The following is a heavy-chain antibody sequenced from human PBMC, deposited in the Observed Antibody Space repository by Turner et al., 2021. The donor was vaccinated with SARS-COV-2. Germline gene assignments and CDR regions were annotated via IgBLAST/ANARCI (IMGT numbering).Heavy chain of an antibody. V-gene: IGHV4-59*08. CDR3: ARHQGSASGYDYGMNV. D-gene: IGHD1-26*01. CDR1: GGSISSKS. Sequence: QVQLQESGPGLVKPSETLSLTCTVSGGSISSKSWSWIRQSPGKGLEWIGYIYKIGSTDYNPTIRSRVTISVDTSKNQFSLKLSSVTAADTAVYYCARHQGSASGYDYGMNVWGQGTAVIVSS. CDR2: IYKIGST. J-gene: IGHJ6*02.